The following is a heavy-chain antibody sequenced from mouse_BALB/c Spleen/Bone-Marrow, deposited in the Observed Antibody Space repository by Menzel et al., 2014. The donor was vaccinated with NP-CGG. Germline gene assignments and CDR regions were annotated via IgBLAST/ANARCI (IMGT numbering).Heavy chain of an antibody. CDR1: GDSITSGY. CDR3: ATYGGYYFDY. J-gene: IGHJ2*02. V-gene: IGHV3-8*02. D-gene: IGHD1-2*01. Sequence: EVKLVESGPSLVKPSQTLSLTCSVTGDSITSGYWHWIRKFPGNKLEYMGDISYSGSTYYNPSLKSRISITRDTSKNQYYLQLNSVNTKDTATYYCATYGGYYFDYWGQGTSLTVSS. CDR2: ISYSGST.